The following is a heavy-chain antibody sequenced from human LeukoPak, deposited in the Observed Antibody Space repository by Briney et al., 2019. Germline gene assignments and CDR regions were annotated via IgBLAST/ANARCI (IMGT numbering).Heavy chain of an antibody. Sequence: GGSLRLSCAASGFTFSSYSMNWVRQAPGEVLEWVSSISSGISYVYYADSVKGRFTISRDSATHSMYLQMNSLRAEDTAVYYCATTVNVFGAFYIWGQGTMVTASS. CDR2: ISSGISYV. V-gene: IGHV3-21*01. D-gene: IGHD1-1*01. CDR3: ATTVNVFGAFYI. J-gene: IGHJ3*02. CDR1: GFTFSSYS.